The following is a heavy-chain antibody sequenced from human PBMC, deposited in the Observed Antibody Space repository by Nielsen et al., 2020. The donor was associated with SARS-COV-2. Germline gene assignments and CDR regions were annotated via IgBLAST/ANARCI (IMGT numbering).Heavy chain of an antibody. CDR3: ARGYYDILYAFDI. CDR2: ITSSGANT. D-gene: IGHD3-9*01. V-gene: IGHV3-23*01. CDR1: GFTFSSYA. J-gene: IGHJ3*02. Sequence: GESLKISCAASGFTFSSYAMNWVRQAPGKGLEWVSGITSSGANTYYADSVKGRFTISRDNSKNTLYLQMNSLRAEDTALYYCARGYYDILYAFDIWGQGTMVTVSS.